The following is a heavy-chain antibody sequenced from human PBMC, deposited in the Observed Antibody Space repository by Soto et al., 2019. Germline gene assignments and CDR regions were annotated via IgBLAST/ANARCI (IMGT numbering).Heavy chain of an antibody. J-gene: IGHJ6*02. CDR3: ASNLSGYSHVEGV. V-gene: IGHV1-2*02. Sequence: ASVKVSCKASGYTFTGYYIHWVREAPGQGLEWMGWINPQTGGTSYAQKFQGRVTLSRDTSINTAYLELSRLTFDDAAVYFCASNLSGYSHVEGVWGQGTTVTVSS. CDR1: GYTFTGYY. CDR2: INPQTGGT. D-gene: IGHD5-12*01.